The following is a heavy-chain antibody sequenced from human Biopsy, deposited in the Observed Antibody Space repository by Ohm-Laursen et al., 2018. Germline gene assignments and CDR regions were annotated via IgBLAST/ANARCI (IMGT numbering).Heavy chain of an antibody. J-gene: IGHJ6*02. Sequence: SVKVSCKAPGGSFSDYAISWVRQAPGQGLEWMGGVTPIFGTSNHALKFQGRVTITADKSTSTAYMELNSLRSDDTAMYYCARDALLPGVGGMDVWGQGTTVIVSS. D-gene: IGHD3-10*01. CDR1: GGSFSDYA. V-gene: IGHV1-69*06. CDR2: VTPIFGTS. CDR3: ARDALLPGVGGMDV.